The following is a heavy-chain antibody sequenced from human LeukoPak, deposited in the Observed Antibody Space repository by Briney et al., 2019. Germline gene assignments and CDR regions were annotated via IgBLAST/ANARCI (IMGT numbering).Heavy chain of an antibody. J-gene: IGHJ4*02. D-gene: IGHD1-1*01. CDR1: GYTFTGYY. Sequence: ASVKVSCKASGYTFTGYYMHWVRQAPGQGLEWMGWINPNSGGPNYAQKFQGRVTMASDTSISTAYMELSRLRSDDTAVYYCARVGATATTSPFDYWGQGTLVTVSS. CDR3: ARVGATATTSPFDY. V-gene: IGHV1-2*02. CDR2: INPNSGGP.